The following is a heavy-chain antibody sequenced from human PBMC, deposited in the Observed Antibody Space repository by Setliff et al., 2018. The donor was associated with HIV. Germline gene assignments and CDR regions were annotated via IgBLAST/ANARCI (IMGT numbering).Heavy chain of an antibody. CDR3: ARIDPGKFWSLDC. Sequence: SETLSLTCTVSGGTISSSDYYWGWIRQPPGKGLEWIGSIYYSGTTYYNPSLKSRVTISVDTSKNQFSLKLNSVTAADTAVYYCARIDPGKFWSLDCWGRGTLVTVSS. J-gene: IGHJ4*02. V-gene: IGHV4-39*01. D-gene: IGHD1-1*01. CDR1: GGTISSSDYY. CDR2: IYYSGTT.